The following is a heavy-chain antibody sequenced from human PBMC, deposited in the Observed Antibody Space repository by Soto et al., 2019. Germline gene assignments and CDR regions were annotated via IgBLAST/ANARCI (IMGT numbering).Heavy chain of an antibody. CDR1: GFTFSSYG. V-gene: IGHV3-33*01. CDR2: IWYDGSNK. Sequence: GGSLRLSCAASGFTFSSYGMHWVRQAPGKGLEWVAVIWYDGSNKYYADSVKGRFTISRDNSKNTLYLQMNSLRAEDTAVYYCARSSRVRGVPTAFDPWGQGTLVTVSS. CDR3: ARSSRVRGVPTAFDP. J-gene: IGHJ5*02. D-gene: IGHD3-10*01.